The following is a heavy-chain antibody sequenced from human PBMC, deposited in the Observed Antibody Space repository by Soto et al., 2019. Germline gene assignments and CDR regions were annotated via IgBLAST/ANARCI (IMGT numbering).Heavy chain of an antibody. V-gene: IGHV3-11*05. J-gene: IGHJ4*02. CDR2: ISNSGSRS. CDR1: GFTFSDDS. CDR3: ARDVRYDSSGGSFDY. D-gene: IGHD3-22*01. Sequence: SLRLSGETSGFTFSDDSSSCIRQALGKGLEWVSYISNSGSRSQYADSVKGRFTISRDNAENSLYLQINSLRAEDTAMYYCARDVRYDSSGGSFDYWGLGTLVTVSS.